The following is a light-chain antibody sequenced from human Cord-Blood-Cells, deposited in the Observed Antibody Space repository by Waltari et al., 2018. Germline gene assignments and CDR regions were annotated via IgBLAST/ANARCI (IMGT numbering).Light chain of an antibody. J-gene: IGKJ2*01. CDR3: QQYNSYPYT. V-gene: IGKV1-5*03. CDR2: KAS. Sequence: DIQMTQSPSTLSATVGDRVTITCRASQSISSWLAWYQQKPGKAPKLLIYKASSLESGVPSRFSGSGSGTEFTLTISSLQPDDFATYYCQQYNSYPYTFGQGTKLEIK. CDR1: QSISSW.